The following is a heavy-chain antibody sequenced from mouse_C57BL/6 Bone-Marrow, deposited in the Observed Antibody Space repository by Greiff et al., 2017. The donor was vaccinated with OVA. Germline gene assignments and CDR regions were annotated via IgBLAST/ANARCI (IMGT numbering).Heavy chain of an antibody. CDR2: INYDGSST. Sequence: EVMLVESEGGLVQPGRSMKLSCTASGFTFSDYYMAWVRQVPEKGLEWVANINYDGSSTYYLDSLKSRFIISRDNAKNILYLQMSSLKSEDTATYYCARVYGNYFDYWGQGTTLTVSS. CDR3: ARVYGNYFDY. D-gene: IGHD2-1*01. J-gene: IGHJ2*01. V-gene: IGHV5-16*01. CDR1: GFTFSDYY.